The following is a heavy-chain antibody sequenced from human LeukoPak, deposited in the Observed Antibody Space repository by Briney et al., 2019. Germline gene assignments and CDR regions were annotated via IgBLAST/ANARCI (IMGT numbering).Heavy chain of an antibody. Sequence: ASVKVSCKASGYTFTSYGISWVRQAPGQGLEWMGWISAYNGNTNYAQKLQGRVTMTTDTSTSTAYMELRSLRSDDTAVYYCARTGWAIVAVPAAIDDYWFDPWGQGTLVTVSS. CDR2: ISAYNGNT. D-gene: IGHD2-2*01. J-gene: IGHJ5*02. V-gene: IGHV1-18*01. CDR3: ARTGWAIVAVPAAIDDYWFDP. CDR1: GYTFTSYG.